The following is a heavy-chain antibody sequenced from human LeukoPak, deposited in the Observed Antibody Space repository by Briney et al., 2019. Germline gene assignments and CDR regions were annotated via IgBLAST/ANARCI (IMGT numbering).Heavy chain of an antibody. CDR1: GGSISSSSYY. CDR2: IYYSGST. J-gene: IGHJ5*02. D-gene: IGHD3-22*01. Sequence: PSETLSLTCTVSGGSISSSSYYWGWIRQPPGKGLEWIGSIYYSGSTYYNPSLKSRVTISVDKSKNQFSLKLSSVTAADTAVYYCARDRSYDSSGYPRDWFDPWGQGTLVTVSS. V-gene: IGHV4-39*07. CDR3: ARDRSYDSSGYPRDWFDP.